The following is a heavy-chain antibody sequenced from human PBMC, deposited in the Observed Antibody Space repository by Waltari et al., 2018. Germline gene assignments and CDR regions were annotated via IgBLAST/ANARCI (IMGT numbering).Heavy chain of an antibody. CDR2: MNPNSGNT. D-gene: IGHD4-17*01. Sequence: QVQLVQSGAEVKKPGASVKVSCKASGYTFTSYDINWVRQATGQGLEGRGWMNPNSGNTGYEQKCQGRVTITRNTSISTAYMELSSLRSEDTAVYYCARGRPNDYGDYVVDYWGQGTLVTVSS. CDR3: ARGRPNDYGDYVVDY. CDR1: GYTFTSYD. V-gene: IGHV1-8*03. J-gene: IGHJ4*02.